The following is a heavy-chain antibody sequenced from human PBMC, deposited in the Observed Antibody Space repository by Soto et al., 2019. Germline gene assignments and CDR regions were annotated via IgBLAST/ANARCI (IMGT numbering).Heavy chain of an antibody. CDR1: GGSFSGYY. D-gene: IGHD6-13*01. CDR2: INHSGST. V-gene: IGHV4-34*01. Sequence: ASETLSLTCAVYGGSFSGYYWSWIRQPPGKGLEWIGEINHSGSTNYNPSLKSRVTISVDTSKNQFSLKLSSVTAADTAVYYCARGHQYSSSWYSIRFDPWGQGTLVTVSS. CDR3: ARGHQYSSSWYSIRFDP. J-gene: IGHJ5*02.